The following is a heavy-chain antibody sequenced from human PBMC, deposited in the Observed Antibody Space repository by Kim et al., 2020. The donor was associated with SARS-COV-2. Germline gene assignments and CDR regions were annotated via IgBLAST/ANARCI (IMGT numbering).Heavy chain of an antibody. CDR1: GDSITSRYW. CDR2: IYQTDTT. V-gene: IGHV4-4*02. Sequence: SETLSLTCHVSGDSITSRYWWSWVRQSPEKGLEWIGEIYQTDTTNYNPSLKSRVTISGDRSKNQISLQLRSLTAADTAIYYCVRLQSGGR. J-gene: IGHJ2*01. CDR3: VRLQS.